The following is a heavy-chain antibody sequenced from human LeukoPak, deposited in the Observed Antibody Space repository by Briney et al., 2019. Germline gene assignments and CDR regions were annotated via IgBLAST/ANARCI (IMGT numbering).Heavy chain of an antibody. J-gene: IGHJ4*02. V-gene: IGHV3-74*01. CDR3: ARVWENSHGYGY. CDR1: GFAFSGYW. D-gene: IGHD5-18*01. Sequence: GGSLRLSCAASGFAFSGYWMHWVRQAPGKGLVWVSRINSDGSSTIHAHPVKQRFTISRDNPKNTLDLQMNSLRAEDTAVYYCARVWENSHGYGYWGQGTRVTVSS. CDR2: INSDGSST.